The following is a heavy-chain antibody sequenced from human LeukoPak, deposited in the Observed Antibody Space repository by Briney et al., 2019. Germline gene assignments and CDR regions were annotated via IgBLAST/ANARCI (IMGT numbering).Heavy chain of an antibody. D-gene: IGHD5-12*01. Sequence: GGSLRLSCATSGFTFSNYWMTWLRQAPGKGLEWVANIKQDGSEKNYVDSVKGRFTISRDNAKNSLFLQINSLRAEDTAVYYCARGVRNSGYDPLHYWGQGILVTVSS. CDR3: ARGVRNSGYDPLHY. CDR2: IKQDGSEK. V-gene: IGHV3-7*03. CDR1: GFTFSNYW. J-gene: IGHJ4*02.